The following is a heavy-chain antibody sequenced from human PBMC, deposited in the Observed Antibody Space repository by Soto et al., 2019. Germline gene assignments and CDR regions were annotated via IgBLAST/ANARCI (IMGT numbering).Heavy chain of an antibody. Sequence: QITLKESGPPLVKPTQTLTLTCTFSGFSLNTSGVGVAWIRQPPGKALEWLALIYWDDDKRYSPSLKNRLTITKDTSKNQVVLTMTNMDPVDTATYYCAHREYRSLAFAYWGQGTLVAVSS. CDR2: IYWDDDK. D-gene: IGHD6-6*01. V-gene: IGHV2-5*02. CDR1: GFSLNTSGVG. CDR3: AHREYRSLAFAY. J-gene: IGHJ4*02.